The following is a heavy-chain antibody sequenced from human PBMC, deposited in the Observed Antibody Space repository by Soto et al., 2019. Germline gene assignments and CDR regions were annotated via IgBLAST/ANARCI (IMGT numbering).Heavy chain of an antibody. CDR3: TTVVPLWFGELPYYFDY. Sequence: EVQLVESGGGLVKPGGSLRLSCAASGFTFSNAWMSWVRQAPGKGLEWVGRIKSKTDGGTTDYAAPVKGRFTISRDDSKNTLYLQMNSLKTEDTAVYYCTTVVPLWFGELPYYFDYWGQGTLVTVSS. J-gene: IGHJ4*02. D-gene: IGHD3-10*01. CDR1: GFTFSNAW. CDR2: IKSKTDGGTT. V-gene: IGHV3-15*01.